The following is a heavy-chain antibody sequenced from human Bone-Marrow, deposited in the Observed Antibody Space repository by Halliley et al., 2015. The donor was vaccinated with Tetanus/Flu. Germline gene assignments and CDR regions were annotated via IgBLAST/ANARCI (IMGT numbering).Heavy chain of an antibody. Sequence: SLRLSCAGFGFSFSSYGIRWVRQAPGKGLEYVAGISTDGSKTSYVNSVKGRFTISRDNSRSTVFLQMGSLRGEDMAVYYCTRARKPTQPHYFDSWGQGTLVTVSS. CDR2: ISTDGSKT. CDR3: TRARKPTQPHYFDS. CDR1: GFSFSSYG. V-gene: IGHV3-64*01. J-gene: IGHJ4*02.